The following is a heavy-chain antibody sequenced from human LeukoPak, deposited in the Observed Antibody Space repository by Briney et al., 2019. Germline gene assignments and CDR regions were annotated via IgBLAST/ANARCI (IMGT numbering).Heavy chain of an antibody. CDR1: GFTFSSYG. V-gene: IGHV3-30*02. CDR2: IRYDGSNK. J-gene: IGHJ4*02. CDR3: ARDLGRLGELSFFDY. D-gene: IGHD3-16*02. Sequence: PGGSLRLSCAASGFTFSSYGMHWVRQAPGKGLEWVAFIRYDGSNKYYTDSVKGRFTISRDNSKNTLYLQMNSLRAEDTAVYYCARDLGRLGELSFFDYWGQGTLVTVSS.